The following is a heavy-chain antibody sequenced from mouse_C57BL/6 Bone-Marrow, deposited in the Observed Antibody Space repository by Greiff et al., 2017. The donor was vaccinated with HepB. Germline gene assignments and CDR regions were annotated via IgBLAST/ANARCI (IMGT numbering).Heavy chain of an antibody. Sequence: LQESGPELVKPGASVKISCKASGYSFTSYYIHWVKQRPGQGLEWIGWIYPGSGNTKYNEKFKGKATLTADTSSSTAYMQLSSLTSEDSAVYYCAREWTGRFAYWGQGTLVTVSA. CDR2: IYPGSGNT. CDR3: AREWTGRFAY. CDR1: GYSFTSYY. D-gene: IGHD4-1*01. V-gene: IGHV1-66*01. J-gene: IGHJ3*01.